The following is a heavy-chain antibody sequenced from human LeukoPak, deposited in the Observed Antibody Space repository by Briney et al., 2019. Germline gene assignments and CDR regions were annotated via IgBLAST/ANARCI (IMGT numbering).Heavy chain of an antibody. Sequence: ASVKVSCKASGYTFTGYYMHWVRQAPGQGLEWMGWINPNSGGTNYAQKFQGRVTMTRDTSISTAYMELSRLRSDDTAVYYCAREYYDSSGHIDYWGQGTLVTVSS. CDR1: GYTFTGYY. V-gene: IGHV1-2*02. CDR3: AREYYDSSGHIDY. D-gene: IGHD3-22*01. J-gene: IGHJ4*02. CDR2: INPNSGGT.